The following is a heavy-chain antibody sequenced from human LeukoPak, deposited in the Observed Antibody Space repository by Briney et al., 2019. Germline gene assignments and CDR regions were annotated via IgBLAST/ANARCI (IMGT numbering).Heavy chain of an antibody. V-gene: IGHV4-4*09. CDR3: ARLYNWDYFNY. CDR2: IFPSGSA. D-gene: IGHD1-20*01. Sequence: SETLSLTCTVSGGSISSYYWTWIRQSPVKGLEWIGYIFPSGSAFYNPSLESRVTISLDTSENQFSLTLSSVTAAGTAVYYCARLYNWDYFNYWGQGTLVTVSS. J-gene: IGHJ4*02. CDR1: GGSISSYY.